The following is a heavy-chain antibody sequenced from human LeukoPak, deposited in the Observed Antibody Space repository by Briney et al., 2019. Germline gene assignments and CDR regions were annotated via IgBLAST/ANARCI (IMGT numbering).Heavy chain of an antibody. J-gene: IGHJ6*03. Sequence: SETLSLTCTVSGGSISSYYWSWIRQPPGKGLEWIGYIYYSGSTNYNPSLKSRVTISVDTSKNQFSLKLSSVTAADTAVYYCARQYSSSWYGVYYYYYMDVWGKGTTVTVSS. D-gene: IGHD6-13*01. V-gene: IGHV4-59*01. CDR1: GGSISSYY. CDR3: ARQYSSSWYGVYYYYYMDV. CDR2: IYYSGST.